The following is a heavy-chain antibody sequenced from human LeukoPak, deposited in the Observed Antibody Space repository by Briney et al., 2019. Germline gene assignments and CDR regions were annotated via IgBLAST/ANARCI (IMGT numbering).Heavy chain of an antibody. CDR3: TRNLSTHDY. Sequence: GGSLRLSCTASGFTFGDYGMSWVRQAPGKGLEWVGFIRSKAYGGTTEYAASVKGRFTISRDDPKSIAYLQMNSLKTEDTAVYYCTRNLSTHDYWGQGTLVTVSS. D-gene: IGHD2/OR15-2a*01. CDR1: GFTFGDYG. J-gene: IGHJ4*02. CDR2: IRSKAYGGTT. V-gene: IGHV3-49*04.